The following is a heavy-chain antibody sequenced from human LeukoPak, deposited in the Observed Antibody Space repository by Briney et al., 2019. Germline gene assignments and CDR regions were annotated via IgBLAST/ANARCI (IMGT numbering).Heavy chain of an antibody. J-gene: IGHJ4*02. CDR1: GYTFSSYG. CDR2: ISIYKGNT. D-gene: IGHD6-19*01. V-gene: IGHV1-18*01. CDR3: ARGSRGLAVAGLDY. Sequence: ASVKVSCKASGYTFSSYGISWVRQAPGQGLEWMGWISIYKGNTSYAQKLQGRVTMTTDAYTSTAYMEVRSLRSDDTAVYYCARGSRGLAVAGLDYWGQGTLVTVSS.